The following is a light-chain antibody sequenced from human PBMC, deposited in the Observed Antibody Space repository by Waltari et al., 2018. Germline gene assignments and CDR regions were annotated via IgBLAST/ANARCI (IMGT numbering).Light chain of an antibody. CDR2: DAS. CDR3: QKYVNLPAT. J-gene: IGKJ1*01. CDR1: RRVGRY. V-gene: IGKV3-20*01. Sequence: EIVLTQSPGTLSLSPGERATLSCRASRRVGRYLAWYQQKPGQAPRLLIYDASTRATGIPDRFSGSGSGTYFSLTISRLESEDFAVYYCQKYVNLPATFGQGTKVEIK.